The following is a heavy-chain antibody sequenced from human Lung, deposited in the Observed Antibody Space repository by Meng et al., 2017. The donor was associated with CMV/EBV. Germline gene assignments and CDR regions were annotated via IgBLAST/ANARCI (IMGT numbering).Heavy chain of an antibody. D-gene: IGHD2-15*01. CDR3: AKDEGYCSDGSCYYYYYGMDV. Sequence: SCAASGFTFDGYALHWVRQVPGKGLEWVAGVSWNSGYIAYADSVKGRFTISRDNAKSSLFLQMNSLRAEDTALYYCAKDEGYCSDGSCYYYYYGMDVWGQGXTVTVSS. CDR2: VSWNSGYI. V-gene: IGHV3-9*01. J-gene: IGHJ6*02. CDR1: GFTFDGYA.